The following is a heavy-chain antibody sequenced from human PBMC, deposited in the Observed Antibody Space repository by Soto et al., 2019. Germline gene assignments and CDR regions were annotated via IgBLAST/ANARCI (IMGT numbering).Heavy chain of an antibody. CDR1: GDSVSSNIAA. Sequence: SQTLSLTCAISGDSVSSNIAAWNWIRQSPSRGLEWLGRTYYRSKWYNDYAVSVKSRITINPDTSKNQFPVQLNSVTPEDTAVYYCARDRTIAYGMDVWGQGTTVTVSS. CDR3: ARDRTIAYGMDV. D-gene: IGHD2-21*01. V-gene: IGHV6-1*01. CDR2: TYYRSKWYN. J-gene: IGHJ6*02.